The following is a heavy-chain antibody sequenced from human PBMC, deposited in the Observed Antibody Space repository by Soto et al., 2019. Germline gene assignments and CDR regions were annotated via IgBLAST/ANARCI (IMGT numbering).Heavy chain of an antibody. D-gene: IGHD4-17*01. CDR1: GYTFTEYD. V-gene: IGHV1-8*01. CDR2: VSPENRNA. J-gene: IGHJ4*02. CDR3: DVTTGY. Sequence: GPSVKVSCKTSGYTFTEYDINWVRQAPGQGLEYMGWVSPENRNAGYAPQFRGRVSMTADTSINTVYLELTTLTYEDTAVYYCDVTTGYWGQGNMVTFSS.